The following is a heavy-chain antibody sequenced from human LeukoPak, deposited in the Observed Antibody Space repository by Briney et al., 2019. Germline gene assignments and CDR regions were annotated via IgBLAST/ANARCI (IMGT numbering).Heavy chain of an antibody. CDR1: GFTFTTYG. V-gene: IGHV3-30*02. Sequence: PGGSLRLSCAASGFTFTTYGMHWVRQAPGKGLEWVAFIRSDGYHTYYTDSVKGRFIITRDNFKNTLYLQMNSLRLEDMAVYYCAKPSGSGVDYWGRGTRVTVSS. J-gene: IGHJ4*02. CDR3: AKPSGSGVDY. D-gene: IGHD1-26*01. CDR2: IRSDGYHT.